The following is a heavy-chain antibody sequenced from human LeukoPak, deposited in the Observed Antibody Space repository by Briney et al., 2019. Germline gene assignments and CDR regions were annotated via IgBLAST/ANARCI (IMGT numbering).Heavy chain of an antibody. D-gene: IGHD3-22*01. J-gene: IGHJ3*02. CDR2: ISSSSSYI. CDR1: GFTFSSYS. V-gene: IGHV3-21*01. CDR3: ARDSGTNNRITMIVVVIGAFDI. Sequence: PGGSLRLSCAASGFTFSSYSMNWVRQAPGKGLEWASSISSSSSYIYYADSVKGRFTISRDNAKNSLYLQMNSLRAEDTAVYYCARDSGTNNRITMIVVVIGAFDIWGQGTMVTVSS.